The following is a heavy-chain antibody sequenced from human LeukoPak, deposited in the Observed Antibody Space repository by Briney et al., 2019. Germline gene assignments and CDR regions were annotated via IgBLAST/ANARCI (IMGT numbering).Heavy chain of an antibody. D-gene: IGHD4-23*01. Sequence: SKTLSLTCTVSGGSISSYYWSWIRQPPGKGLEWIGYIYYRGSTNYNPSLKGRLTMSVDTSKNQFSLKLSSVTAADTAVYYCARDYGGKFDYWGQGTLVTVPS. CDR3: ARDYGGKFDY. V-gene: IGHV4-59*01. J-gene: IGHJ4*02. CDR1: GGSISSYY. CDR2: IYYRGST.